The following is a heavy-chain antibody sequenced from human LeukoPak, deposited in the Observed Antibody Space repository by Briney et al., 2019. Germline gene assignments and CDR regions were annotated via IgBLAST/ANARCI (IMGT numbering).Heavy chain of an antibody. D-gene: IGHD6-13*01. Sequence: GRSLRLSCAASGFTFSSYAMHWVRQAPGKGLEWVAVISYDGSNKYYADSVKGRFTISRDNSKNTLYRQMNSLRAEDTAVYYCARDSSYSSSWYWFDPWGQGTLVTVSS. CDR2: ISYDGSNK. CDR3: ARDSSYSSSWYWFDP. V-gene: IGHV3-30-3*01. J-gene: IGHJ5*02. CDR1: GFTFSSYA.